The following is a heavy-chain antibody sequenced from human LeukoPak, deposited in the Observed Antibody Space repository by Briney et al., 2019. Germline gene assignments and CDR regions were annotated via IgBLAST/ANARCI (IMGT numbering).Heavy chain of an antibody. CDR2: ISYDGSNK. J-gene: IGHJ4*02. V-gene: IGHV3-30*18. CDR1: GFTFSSYG. D-gene: IGHD5-18*01. Sequence: GGSLRLSCAASGFTFSSYGMHWVRRAPGKGLEWVAVISYDGSNKYYADSVKGRFTISRDNSKNTLYLQMNSLRAEDTAVYYCAKCRIQLWSLFDYWGQGTLVTVSS. CDR3: AKCRIQLWSLFDY.